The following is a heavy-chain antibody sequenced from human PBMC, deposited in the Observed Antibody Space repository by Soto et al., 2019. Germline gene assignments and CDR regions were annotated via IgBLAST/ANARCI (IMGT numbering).Heavy chain of an antibody. V-gene: IGHV3-30*18. CDR2: ISYDGSNK. CDR1: GFSFSSYG. Sequence: GGSLRLSCAASGFSFSSYGMHWVRQAPGKGLEWVAVISYDGSNKYYSDSVKGRFTISRDNSKNTLYLQMNSLRAEDTAVYYCAKIWQPGIIPHDYRGQGALVTVSS. D-gene: IGHD3-10*01. CDR3: AKIWQPGIIPHDY. J-gene: IGHJ4*02.